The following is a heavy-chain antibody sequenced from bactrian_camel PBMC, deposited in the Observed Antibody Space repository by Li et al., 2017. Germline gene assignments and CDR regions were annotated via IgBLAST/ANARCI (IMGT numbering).Heavy chain of an antibody. J-gene: IGHJ4*01. Sequence: HVQLVESGGGSVQAGGSLRLSCAHSRQIHSVTCIGWFRQSPGKEREGVAAIYTGDGPAYYAESVKGRFTISHDRPTRMLYLQMDSVKSEDTGTYYCAAETSSYQCSEAVRGRSLFLPLTSGARGPRSPSP. V-gene: IGHV3S54*01. CDR3: AAETSSYQCSEAVRGRSLFLPLTS. CDR1: RQIHSVTC. CDR2: IYTGDGPA. D-gene: IGHD1*01.